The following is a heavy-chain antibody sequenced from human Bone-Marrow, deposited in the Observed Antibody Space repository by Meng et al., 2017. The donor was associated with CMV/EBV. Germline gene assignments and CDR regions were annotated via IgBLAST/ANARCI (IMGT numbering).Heavy chain of an antibody. D-gene: IGHD2-2*01. V-gene: IGHV3-73*01. CDR2: IRSKVNSYAT. Sequence: GESLKISCAASGFTFSGSAMHWVRQASGKGLERVGRIRSKVNSYATAYAASVKGRFTISRDDSKNTAYLQMNSLKTEDTAVYYCTRQQYQLLSTRNWFDPWGQGTLVTVSS. CDR1: GFTFSGSA. CDR3: TRQQYQLLSTRNWFDP. J-gene: IGHJ5*02.